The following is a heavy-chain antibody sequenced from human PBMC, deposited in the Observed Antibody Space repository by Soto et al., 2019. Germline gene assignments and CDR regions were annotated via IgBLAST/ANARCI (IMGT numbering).Heavy chain of an antibody. CDR1: GFTFSGSA. Sequence: QPGGSLRLSCAASGFTFSGSAMHWVRQASGKGLEWVGRIRSKANSYATAYAASVKGRFTISRDDSKNTAYLQMNSLKTEDTAVYYCTFHSSSAPPRVYYYYYMDVWGKGTTVTVSS. CDR3: TFHSSSAPPRVYYYYYMDV. J-gene: IGHJ6*03. CDR2: IRSKANSYAT. V-gene: IGHV3-73*01. D-gene: IGHD6-6*01.